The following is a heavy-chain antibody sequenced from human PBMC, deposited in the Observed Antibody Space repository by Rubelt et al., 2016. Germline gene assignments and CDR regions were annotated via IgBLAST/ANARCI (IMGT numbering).Heavy chain of an antibody. J-gene: IGHJ6*02. CDR3: ARGRRGSSSWLGRDYYGMDV. V-gene: IGHV4-34*01. CDR1: GGSFSGYY. D-gene: IGHD6-13*01. CDR2: INHSGST. Sequence: QVQLQQWGAGLLKPSETLSLTCAVYGGSFSGYYWSWIRQPPGKGLAWIGEINHSGSTNYNPSLKSRVTISVDPSKNQFSLKLSSVTAADTAVYYCARGRRGSSSWLGRDYYGMDVWGQGTTVTVSS.